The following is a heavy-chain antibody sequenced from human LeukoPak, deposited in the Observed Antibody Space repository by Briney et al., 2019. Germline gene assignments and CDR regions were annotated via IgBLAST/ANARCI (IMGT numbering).Heavy chain of an antibody. Sequence: ASVKVSCKASGYTFTSYGISWVRQAPGQGLEWMGWINPNSGGTNYAQKFQGRVTMTRDTSISTAYMELSRLRSDDTAVYYCASGRRSEYYFDYWGQGTLVTVSS. CDR3: ASGRRSEYYFDY. D-gene: IGHD6-25*01. J-gene: IGHJ4*02. CDR1: GYTFTSYG. CDR2: INPNSGGT. V-gene: IGHV1-2*02.